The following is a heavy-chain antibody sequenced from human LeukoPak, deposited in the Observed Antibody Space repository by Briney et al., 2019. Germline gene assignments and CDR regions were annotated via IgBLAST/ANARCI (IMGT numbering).Heavy chain of an antibody. D-gene: IGHD6-19*01. CDR1: GGSISSYY. V-gene: IGHV4-39*07. J-gene: IGHJ4*02. CDR3: ARDLTYSSGWPFFDY. Sequence: PSETLSLTCTVSGGSISSYYWGWIRQPPGKGLEWIGSIYYSGSTYYNPSLKSRVTISVDTSKNQFSLKLSSVTAADTAVYYCARDLTYSSGWPFFDYWGQGTLVTVSS. CDR2: IYYSGST.